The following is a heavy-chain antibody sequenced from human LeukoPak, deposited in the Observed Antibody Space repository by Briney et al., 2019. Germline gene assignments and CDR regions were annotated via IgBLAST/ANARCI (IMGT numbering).Heavy chain of an antibody. CDR3: ASPRAPGRRAFDI. CDR2: IYSSGST. D-gene: IGHD3-10*01. V-gene: IGHV4-4*09. J-gene: IGHJ3*02. CDR1: GFTFSNAW. Sequence: GSLRLSCAASGFTFSNAWMSWVRQAPGKGLEWIGRIYSSGSTNYNPSLKSRVTISVDTSKNQFSLNLSSVTAADTAVYYCASPRAPGRRAFDIWGQGTMVTVSS.